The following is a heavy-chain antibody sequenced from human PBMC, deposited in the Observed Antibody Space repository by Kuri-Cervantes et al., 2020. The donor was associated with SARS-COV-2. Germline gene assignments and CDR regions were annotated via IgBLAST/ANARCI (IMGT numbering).Heavy chain of an antibody. J-gene: IGHJ6*03. CDR3: ATSGAHYTYFMDV. V-gene: IGHV4-34*01. D-gene: IGHD3-10*01. Sequence: ESLMISCAVYGGSFRGYYWSWIRQPPGKGLEWIGEINHSGSTNCNPSLKSRVTISIDTSKSQFSLKLSSLTAADTAVYYCATSGAHYTYFMDVWGKGTTVTVSS. CDR2: INHSGST. CDR1: GGSFRGYY.